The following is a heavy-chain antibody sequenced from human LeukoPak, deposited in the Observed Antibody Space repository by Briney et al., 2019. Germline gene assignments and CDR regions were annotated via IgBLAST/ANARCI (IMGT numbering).Heavy chain of an antibody. CDR2: ISVYSGNT. Sequence: ASVKVSCKASVYNFTSYGISWVRQAPGQGLEWMGWISVYSGNTNYAQKLQGRVTMTTDTSTSTAYMELRSLRSDDTAIYYCARVYYYDSSGHNWFDPWGQGTLVTVSS. V-gene: IGHV1-18*01. CDR3: ARVYYYDSSGHNWFDP. D-gene: IGHD3-22*01. J-gene: IGHJ5*02. CDR1: VYNFTSYG.